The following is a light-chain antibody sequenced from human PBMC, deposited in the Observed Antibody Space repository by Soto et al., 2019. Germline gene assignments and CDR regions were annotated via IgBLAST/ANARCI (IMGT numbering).Light chain of an antibody. J-gene: IGLJ3*02. CDR2: EVS. V-gene: IGLV2-14*01. CDR3: SSYTSSSTLWV. Sequence: QSVLTQPASVSGPPGQSITISCTGTSSDVGGYNYVSWYQQHPGKAPKLMIYEVSNRPSGVSNRFSGSKSGNTASLTISGLQAEDEADYYCSSYTSSSTLWVFGGGTKLTVL. CDR1: SSDVGGYNY.